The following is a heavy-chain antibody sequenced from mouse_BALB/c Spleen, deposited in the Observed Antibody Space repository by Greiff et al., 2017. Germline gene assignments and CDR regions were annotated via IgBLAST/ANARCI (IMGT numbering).Heavy chain of an antibody. Sequence: VQLQQSGPGLVKPSQSLSLTCSVTGYSITSGYYWTWIRQFPGNKLEWMGYISYDGSNNYNPSLKNRISITRDTSKNPFFLKLNSVTTEDTATYYCAKQLGRRAWFAYWGQGTLVTVSA. CDR3: AKQLGRRAWFAY. CDR2: ISYDGSN. V-gene: IGHV3-6*02. D-gene: IGHD4-1*02. CDR1: GYSITSGYY. J-gene: IGHJ3*01.